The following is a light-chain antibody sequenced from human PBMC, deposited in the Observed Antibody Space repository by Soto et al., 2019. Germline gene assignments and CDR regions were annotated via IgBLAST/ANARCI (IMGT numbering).Light chain of an antibody. J-gene: IGKJ1*01. CDR1: QSVSSSY. Sequence: EIVLTQSPGTLSLSPGERATLSCRASQSVSSSYLAGYQQRPGQAPRLLMYGASSRANGVPDRFRGSGSWTDVKLTISSLDHEDFAVYYCQQYGSSHRGFGQGTKVEIK. CDR2: GAS. V-gene: IGKV3-20*01. CDR3: QQYGSSHRG.